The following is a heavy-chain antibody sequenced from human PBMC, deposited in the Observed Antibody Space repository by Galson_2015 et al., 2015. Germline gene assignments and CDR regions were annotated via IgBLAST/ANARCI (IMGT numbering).Heavy chain of an antibody. V-gene: IGHV1-3*01. Sequence: SVKVSCKASGYTFTSYAMHWVRQAPGQRLEWMGWINAGNGNTKYSQKFQGRVTITGDTSASTAYMELSSLRSEDTAVYYCARDYYGSGGLDYWGQGTLVTVSS. D-gene: IGHD3-10*01. CDR1: GYTFTSYA. J-gene: IGHJ4*02. CDR3: ARDYYGSGGLDY. CDR2: INAGNGNT.